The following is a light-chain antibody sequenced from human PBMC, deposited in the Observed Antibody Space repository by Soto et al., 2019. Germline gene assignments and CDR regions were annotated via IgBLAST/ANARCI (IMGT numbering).Light chain of an antibody. Sequence: EIVMTQSPATLSVSPGERATLSCRASRSVSSNLALYQQKPGQAPRLLMYGASTRATGIPARFSGSGSGTEFTLTISRLQSEDCAVYYCQQYNNWPPYTFGQGTKLEI. CDR1: RSVSSN. V-gene: IGKV3-15*01. CDR2: GAS. J-gene: IGKJ2*01. CDR3: QQYNNWPPYT.